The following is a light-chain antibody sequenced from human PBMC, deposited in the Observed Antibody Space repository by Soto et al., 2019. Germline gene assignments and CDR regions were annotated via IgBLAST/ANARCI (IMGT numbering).Light chain of an antibody. Sequence: QSALTQPPSASGSPGQSVTISCTGTSSDVGGYNYVSWYQQHPGKSPKLMIYEVNKRPSGVPDSFSGSKSGNTASLTVSGLQAEDAAAYYCSSYADSYALGFGGGTNLKVL. V-gene: IGLV2-8*01. CDR1: SSDVGGYNY. CDR3: SSYADSYALG. CDR2: EVN. J-gene: IGLJ3*02.